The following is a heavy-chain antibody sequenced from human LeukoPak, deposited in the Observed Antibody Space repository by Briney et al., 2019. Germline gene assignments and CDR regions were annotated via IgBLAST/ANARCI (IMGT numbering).Heavy chain of an antibody. CDR1: GFTFSSYT. Sequence: GGSLRLSCAASGFTFSSYTMNWVRQAPGKGLEWISYIGSSGSPTHYADSVGGRFTISRDNAKNSLYLQMNSLRDEDTAVYFCARRPYSDTSGRLSDVWGQGTTVTVSS. CDR3: ARRPYSDTSGRLSDV. V-gene: IGHV3-48*02. D-gene: IGHD3-22*01. CDR2: IGSSGSPT. J-gene: IGHJ6*02.